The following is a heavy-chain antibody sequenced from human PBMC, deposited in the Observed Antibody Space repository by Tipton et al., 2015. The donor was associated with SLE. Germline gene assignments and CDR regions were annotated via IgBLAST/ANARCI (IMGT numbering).Heavy chain of an antibody. V-gene: IGHV4-39*07. CDR3: ARGGGIFVGMDV. CDR1: GASISSSDSY. D-gene: IGHD3-3*01. J-gene: IGHJ6*02. CDR2: IYYSGST. Sequence: TLSLTCTVSGASISSSDSYWGWIRQPPGKGLEWIGTIYYSGSTYYNPSLKSRVTISVDTSKNQFSLKLSSVTAADTAVYYCARGGGIFVGMDVWGQGTTVTVSS.